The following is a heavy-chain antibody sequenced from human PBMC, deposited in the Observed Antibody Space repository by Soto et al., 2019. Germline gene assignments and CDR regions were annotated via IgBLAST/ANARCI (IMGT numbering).Heavy chain of an antibody. Sequence: SVKVSCKASGGTFSSYAISWVRQAPGQGLEWMGGIIPIFGTANYAQKFQGRVTITADESTSTAYMELSSLRSEDTAVYYCARDDCSGGSCYSEGYYYYVMDFWGQGTTVTVSS. D-gene: IGHD2-15*01. CDR1: GGTFSSYA. V-gene: IGHV1-69*13. CDR2: IIPIFGTA. CDR3: ARDDCSGGSCYSEGYYYYVMDF. J-gene: IGHJ6*02.